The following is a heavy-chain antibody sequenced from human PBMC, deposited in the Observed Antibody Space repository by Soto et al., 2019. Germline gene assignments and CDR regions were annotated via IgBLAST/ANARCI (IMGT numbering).Heavy chain of an antibody. CDR1: GGSISSGDYY. V-gene: IGHV4-30-4*01. Sequence: PSETLSLTCTVSGGSISSGDYYWRWIRQPPGKGLEWIGYIYYSGSTYYNPSLKSRVTISVDTSKNQFSLKLSSVTAADTAVYYCARGLPPYYDFWSGYYGWFDPWGQGTLVTVSS. D-gene: IGHD3-3*01. CDR3: ARGLPPYYDFWSGYYGWFDP. J-gene: IGHJ5*02. CDR2: IYYSGST.